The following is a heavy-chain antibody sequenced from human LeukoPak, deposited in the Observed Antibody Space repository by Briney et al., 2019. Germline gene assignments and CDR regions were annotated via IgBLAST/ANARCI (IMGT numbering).Heavy chain of an antibody. CDR1: GFTVSSNY. V-gene: IGHV3-66*01. Sequence: GGSLRLSCAASGFTVSSNYMSWVRQAPGKGLEWVSVICSGGSTYYADSVKGRFTISRDNSKNTLYLQMNSLKAEDTAVYYCARDPDGYRQGHHFDYWGQGTLVTASS. CDR2: ICSGGST. CDR3: ARDPDGYRQGHHFDY. J-gene: IGHJ4*02. D-gene: IGHD5-18*01.